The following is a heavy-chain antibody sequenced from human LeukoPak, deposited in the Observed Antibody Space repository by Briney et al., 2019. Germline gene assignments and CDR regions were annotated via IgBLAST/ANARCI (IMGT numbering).Heavy chain of an antibody. J-gene: IGHJ4*02. CDR1: GFTFSSYS. D-gene: IGHD3-22*01. CDR3: ARYPYYDSSGSNKREDY. V-gene: IGHV3-48*01. Sequence: PGGSLRLSCAASGFTFSSYSMNWVRQAPGKGLERVSYISSSSSTIYYADSVKGRFTISRDNAKNSLYLQMNSLRAEDTAVYYCARYPYYDSSGSNKREDYWGQGTLVTVSS. CDR2: ISSSSSTI.